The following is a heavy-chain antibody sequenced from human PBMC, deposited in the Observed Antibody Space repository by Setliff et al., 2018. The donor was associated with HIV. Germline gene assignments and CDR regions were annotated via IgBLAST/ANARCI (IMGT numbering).Heavy chain of an antibody. Sequence: KTSETLSLTCNVSGASISSYYWSWIRQPPGKGLEWIGSIYYSGSTNYNPSLKSRVTISVDTSKNQFSLKLSSVTAADTAVYYCAKDPQQWLATGEYYFDNWGQGTLVTVSS. CDR1: GASISSYY. D-gene: IGHD6-19*01. V-gene: IGHV4-59*01. CDR2: IYYSGST. J-gene: IGHJ4*02. CDR3: AKDPQQWLATGEYYFDN.